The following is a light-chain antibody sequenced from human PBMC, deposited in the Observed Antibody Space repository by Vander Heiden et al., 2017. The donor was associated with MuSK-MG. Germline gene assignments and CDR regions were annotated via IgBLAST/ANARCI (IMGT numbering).Light chain of an antibody. CDR2: GAS. J-gene: IGKJ2*02. CDR1: QGINSY. CDR3: HQLDHSPCT. V-gene: IGKV1-9*01. Sequence: DIQLTQSPSFLSACVGDRVTITCRASQGINSYLAWYQQKPGKAPKPLISGASTLRSGVPSRFSGSGSGTEFTLTVISLQPEDFATYYCHQLDHSPCTVGRGTKLDI.